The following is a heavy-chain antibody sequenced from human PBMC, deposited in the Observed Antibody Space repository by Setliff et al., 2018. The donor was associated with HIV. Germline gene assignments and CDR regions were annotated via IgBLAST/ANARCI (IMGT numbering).Heavy chain of an antibody. CDR3: ARVRDYYDSGAQAFDI. CDR1: GFTFSSYS. Sequence: GGSLRLSCEASGFTFSSYSINWVRQAPGKGLEWVSSIISSSTNIYYADSVKGRFTTSRDTAKNSLYLQMNSLRAEDTAVYYCARVRDYYDSGAQAFDIWGQGTMVTVSS. D-gene: IGHD3-22*01. J-gene: IGHJ3*02. CDR2: IISSSTNI. V-gene: IGHV3-21*01.